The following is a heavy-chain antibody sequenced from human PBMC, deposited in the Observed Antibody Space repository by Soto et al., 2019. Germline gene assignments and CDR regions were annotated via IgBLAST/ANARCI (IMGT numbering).Heavy chain of an antibody. J-gene: IGHJ3*02. D-gene: IGHD3-10*01. CDR3: ARDSKQLKWFGVPNAFDI. CDR1: GYTFTGYY. Sequence: GASVKVSCKASGYTFTGYYMHWVRQAPGQGLEWMGWINSNSGGTNYAQKFQGRVTMTRDTSISTAYMELSRLRSDDTAVYYCARDSKQLKWFGVPNAFDIWGQGTMVTVSS. V-gene: IGHV1-2*02. CDR2: INSNSGGT.